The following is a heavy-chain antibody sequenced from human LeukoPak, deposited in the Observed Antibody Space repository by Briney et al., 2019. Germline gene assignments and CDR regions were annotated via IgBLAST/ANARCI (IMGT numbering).Heavy chain of an antibody. D-gene: IGHD2-21*02. V-gene: IGHV3-30*02. CDR2: IRYHGSNK. CDR3: AKDPMGDPPGY. CDR1: GFTFSSYG. J-gene: IGHJ4*02. Sequence: PGGSLTLSCAASGFTFSSYGMHWVRQAPGKGLEWVAFIRYHGSNKYYADSVKGRFTISRDNSKNTLYLQMNSLRAEDTAVYYCAKDPMGDPPGYRGQGTLVTVSS.